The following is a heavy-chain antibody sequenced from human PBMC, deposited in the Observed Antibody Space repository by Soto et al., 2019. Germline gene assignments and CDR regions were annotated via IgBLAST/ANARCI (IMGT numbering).Heavy chain of an antibody. V-gene: IGHV3-30*03. D-gene: IGHD1-26*01. CDR3: AMRVGATDY. Sequence: QVQLVESGGGVVQPGRSLRLSCAASGFTFYTSALHWVRQAPGKGLEWVTFISYDGNSKYYTDSVKGRFTISRDNSKNTRYLQMNSLGAEDTAVYYCAMRVGATDYWGQGTLVIVSS. CDR2: ISYDGNSK. CDR1: GFTFYTSA. J-gene: IGHJ4*02.